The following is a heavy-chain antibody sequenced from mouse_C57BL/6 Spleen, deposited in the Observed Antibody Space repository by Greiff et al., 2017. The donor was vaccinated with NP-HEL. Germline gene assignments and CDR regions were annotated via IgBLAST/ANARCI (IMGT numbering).Heavy chain of an antibody. CDR2: INPNNGGT. J-gene: IGHJ3*01. CDR1: GYTFTDYN. D-gene: IGHD1-1*01. Sequence: VQLQQSGPELVKPGASVKIPCKASGYTFTDYNMDWVKQSHGKSLEWIGDINPNNGGTIYNQKFKGKATLTVDKSSSTADMELRSLTSEDTAVYYCARARADYYGSSSNEAWFAYWGQGTLVTVSA. V-gene: IGHV1-18*01. CDR3: ARARADYYGSSSNEAWFAY.